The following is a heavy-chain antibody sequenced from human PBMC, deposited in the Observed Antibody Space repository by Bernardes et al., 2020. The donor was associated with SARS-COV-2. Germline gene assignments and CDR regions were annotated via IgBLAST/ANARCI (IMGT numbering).Heavy chain of an antibody. V-gene: IGHV3-21*01. J-gene: IGHJ4*02. Sequence: GGSLRLSCAASGFTFSSYSMNWVRQAPGKGLEWVSSISSSSSYIYYADSVKGRFTISRDNAKNSLYLQMNSLRAEDTAVYYCAREQGYCTNGVCYTSRFDYWGQGTLVTVSS. CDR3: AREQGYCTNGVCYTSRFDY. CDR2: ISSSSSYI. D-gene: IGHD2-8*01. CDR1: GFTFSSYS.